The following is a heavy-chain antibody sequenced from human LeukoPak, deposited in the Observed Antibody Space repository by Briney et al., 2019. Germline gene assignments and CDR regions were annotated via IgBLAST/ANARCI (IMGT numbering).Heavy chain of an antibody. CDR3: ATMGYSSGWSLGAFDI. Sequence: PSETLSLTCTVSGGSISSSSYYWGWIRQPPGKGPEWIGSIYYSGSTYYNPSLKSRVTISVDTSKNQFSLKLSSVTAADTAVYYCATMGYSSGWSLGAFDIWGQGTMVTVSS. V-gene: IGHV4-39*01. D-gene: IGHD6-19*01. J-gene: IGHJ3*02. CDR2: IYYSGST. CDR1: GGSISSSSYY.